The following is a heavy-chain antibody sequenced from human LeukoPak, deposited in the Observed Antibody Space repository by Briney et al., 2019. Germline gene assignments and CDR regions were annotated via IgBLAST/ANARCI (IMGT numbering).Heavy chain of an antibody. V-gene: IGHV3-48*03. CDR1: GFTFSSYE. Sequence: QPGGSLRLSCAASGFTFSSYEMNWVRQAPGKGLEWVSYISSSGSTIYYADSVKGRFTISRDNAKNTLYLQMNSLRAEDTAVYYCARSTTVTTLGDYWGQGTLVTVSS. CDR2: ISSSGSTI. CDR3: ARSTTVTTLGDY. J-gene: IGHJ4*02. D-gene: IGHD4-17*01.